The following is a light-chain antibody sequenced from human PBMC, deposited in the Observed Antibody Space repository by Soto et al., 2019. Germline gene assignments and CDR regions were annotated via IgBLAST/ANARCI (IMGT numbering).Light chain of an antibody. CDR3: QQSYTSPLT. J-gene: IGKJ4*01. CDR1: QSVRSY. V-gene: IGKV1-39*01. CDR2: ASS. Sequence: DIQMTQSPSSVSASVGDRVTIACRAGQSVRSYLNWYQQKPGKAPNLLIYASSTLQSGVPSRFSGGGSGTDFTRTISSLQPEDFATYYCQQSYTSPLTFGGGTKVEI.